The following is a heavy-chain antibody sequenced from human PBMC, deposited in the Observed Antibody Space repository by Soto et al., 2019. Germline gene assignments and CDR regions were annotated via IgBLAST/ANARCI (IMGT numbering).Heavy chain of an antibody. D-gene: IGHD6-19*01. Sequence: GGSLRLSCLASGFTFRVYSMNWVRQAPGKGLEWVSYITSDERTIHYADSVKGRFTISRDNAKNSVYLQMTSLRDEDTAVYYCARSVEGPFDFWGQGILVTVSS. J-gene: IGHJ4*01. CDR1: GFTFRVYS. CDR2: ITSDERTI. CDR3: ARSVEGPFDF. V-gene: IGHV3-48*02.